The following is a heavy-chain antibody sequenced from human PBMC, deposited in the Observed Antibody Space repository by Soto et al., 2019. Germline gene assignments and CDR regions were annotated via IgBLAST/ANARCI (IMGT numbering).Heavy chain of an antibody. CDR2: INHCGGT. Sequence: QVQLQQWGAGLLKPSETLSLTCAVYGGSFSGYYWTWIRQAPGKGLEWIGEINHCGGTNYNSSLKSRVTISVDTSKNQFSLILSSVTAADTAVYYCARDRQYYQFWSGCQNEGPCAMDVWGQGTTVTVSS. V-gene: IGHV4-34*02. CDR3: ARDRQYYQFWSGCQNEGPCAMDV. J-gene: IGHJ6*02. D-gene: IGHD3-3*02. CDR1: GGSFSGYY.